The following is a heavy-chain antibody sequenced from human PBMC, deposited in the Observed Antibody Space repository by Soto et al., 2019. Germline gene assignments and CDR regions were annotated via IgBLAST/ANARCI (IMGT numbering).Heavy chain of an antibody. D-gene: IGHD3-3*01. J-gene: IGHJ3*01. CDR3: AKSDRGVFGVVMSPALDPLDV. CDR1: GVTFRTYG. V-gene: IGHV3-30*18. CDR2: ISYDGDYK. Sequence: QVQLVESGGGVVQPGRSLTLSCVVSGVTFRTYGIHWVRQAPGKGLEWVAVISYDGDYKSYADSVKGRFSISRDNSKNTVYLQSTSLGAEDTALYYCAKSDRGVFGVVMSPALDPLDVWGQGTMVAVSS.